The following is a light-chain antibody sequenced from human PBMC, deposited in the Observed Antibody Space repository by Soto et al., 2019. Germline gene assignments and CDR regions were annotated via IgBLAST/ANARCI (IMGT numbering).Light chain of an antibody. CDR2: GAS. V-gene: IGKV3-15*01. CDR1: ESISRN. CDR3: QQYYHWPRT. J-gene: IGKJ1*01. Sequence: EIVVTQSPATLSMSTGGRATLSCRTSESISRNLAWYQQKLGQAPRLLIYGASTRATGVPDRFTGSGSGTDFILTITSLQSEDFGIYYCQQYYHWPRTFGQGTKVDIK.